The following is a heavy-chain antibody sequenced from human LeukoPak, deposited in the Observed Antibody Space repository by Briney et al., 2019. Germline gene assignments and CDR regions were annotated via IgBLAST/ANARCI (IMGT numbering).Heavy chain of an antibody. CDR1: GLTLSNYA. Sequence: GGSLRLSCAASGLTLSNYAMIWVRQAPGKGLEWVSAISGSGGSTYYADSVKGRFTISRDNSKNTLYLQMNSLRAEDTAVYYCAKDRALGLRTYYFDYWGQGTLVTVSS. CDR3: AKDRALGLRTYYFDY. V-gene: IGHV3-23*01. CDR2: ISGSGGST. D-gene: IGHD1-14*01. J-gene: IGHJ4*02.